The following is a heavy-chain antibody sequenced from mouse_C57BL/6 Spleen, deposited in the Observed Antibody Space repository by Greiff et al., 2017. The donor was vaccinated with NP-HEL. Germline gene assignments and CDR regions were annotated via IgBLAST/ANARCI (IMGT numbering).Heavy chain of an antibody. CDR3: TRALSTVPCDY. Sequence: EVQVVESGEGLVKPGGSLKLSCAASGFTFSSYAMSWVRQTPEKRLEWVAYISSGGDYIYYADTVKGRFTISRDNARNTLYLQMSSLKSEDTAMYYCTRALSTVPCDYWGQGTTLTVSS. V-gene: IGHV5-9-1*02. CDR2: ISSGGDYI. CDR1: GFTFSSYA. D-gene: IGHD4-1*02. J-gene: IGHJ2*01.